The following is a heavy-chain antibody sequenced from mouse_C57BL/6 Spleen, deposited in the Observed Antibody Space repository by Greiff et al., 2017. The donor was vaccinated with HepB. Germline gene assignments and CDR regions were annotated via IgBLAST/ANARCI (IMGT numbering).Heavy chain of an antibody. Sequence: EVKLMESGGGLVQPKGSLKLSCAASGFTFNTYAMHWVRQAPGKGLEWVARIRSKSSNYATYYADSVKDRFTISRDDSQSMLYLQMNNLKTEDTAMYYCVSDGGYGSSSYFDYWGQGTTLTVSS. V-gene: IGHV10-3*01. CDR3: VSDGGYGSSSYFDY. CDR1: GFTFNTYA. CDR2: IRSKSSNYAT. J-gene: IGHJ2*01. D-gene: IGHD1-1*01.